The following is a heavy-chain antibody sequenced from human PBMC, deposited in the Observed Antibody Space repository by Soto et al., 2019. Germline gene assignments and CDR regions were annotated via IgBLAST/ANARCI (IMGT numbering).Heavy chain of an antibody. CDR2: IYYSGST. CDR3: ARSPNYYYYGFDV. J-gene: IGHJ6*02. CDR1: GGSVSSGDYF. Sequence: ETLSLTCTVSGGSVSSGDYFWSWLRQSPGKRLEWIAYIYYSGSTNYNPSLKSRATISVDTSKSQVSLTLTSMTAADAALYYCARSPNYYYYGFDVWGQGTAVTVSS. D-gene: IGHD3-10*01. V-gene: IGHV4-61*08.